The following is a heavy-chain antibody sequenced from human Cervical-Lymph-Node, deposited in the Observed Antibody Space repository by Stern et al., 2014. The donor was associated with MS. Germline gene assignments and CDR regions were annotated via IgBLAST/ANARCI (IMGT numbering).Heavy chain of an antibody. CDR3: ARAGGSTVGYYVDY. CDR1: GDTFTRHA. Sequence: VHLVESGAAVKKPGSSVKVSCQTSGDTFTRHAINWVRQAPGQGLEWMGGIIPIFGTTNHAQKFRDRVTITADASTNTVYMELNSLRSEDTAVYFCARAGGSTVGYYVDYWGQGTLVTVSS. V-gene: IGHV1-69*01. D-gene: IGHD1-26*01. J-gene: IGHJ4*02. CDR2: IIPIFGTT.